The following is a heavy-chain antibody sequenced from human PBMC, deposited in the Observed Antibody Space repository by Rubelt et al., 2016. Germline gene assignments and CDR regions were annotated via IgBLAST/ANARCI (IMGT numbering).Heavy chain of an antibody. Sequence: VQLGGSLRLSCAASGFSFSSYDMTWVRQAPGKGLEWVSVIYSGGSTYYADSVKGRFTISRHNSKNTLYLQMNSLRAEDTAVYYCASHKLLGNRRPSGVDAFDIWGQGTMVTVSS. J-gene: IGHJ3*02. CDR3: ASHKLLGNRRPSGVDAFDI. CDR2: IYSGGST. V-gene: IGHV3-53*04. CDR1: GFSFSSYD. D-gene: IGHD7-27*01.